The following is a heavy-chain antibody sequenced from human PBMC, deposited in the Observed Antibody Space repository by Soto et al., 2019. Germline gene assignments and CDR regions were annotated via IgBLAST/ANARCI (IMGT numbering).Heavy chain of an antibody. CDR1: GFTFSDYA. CDR3: ARDVSGFEYFDL. V-gene: IGHV3-30-3*01. D-gene: IGHD3-9*01. J-gene: IGHJ4*02. Sequence: QVQLVESGGGVVQPGRSLRLSCAGSGFTFSDYAMHWVRQAPGRGPEWLALISFNGINTYYADSVKGRFTISRDNSKGTLYLQMNTLRAEDTAVYYCARDVSGFEYFDLCGQGTLVTISS. CDR2: ISFNGINT.